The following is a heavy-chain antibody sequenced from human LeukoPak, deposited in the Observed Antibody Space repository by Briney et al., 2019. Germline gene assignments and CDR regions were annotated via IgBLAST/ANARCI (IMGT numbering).Heavy chain of an antibody. V-gene: IGHV3-9*01. CDR2: ISWNSGSI. J-gene: IGHJ4*02. D-gene: IGHD3-10*01. CDR1: GFTFDDYA. CDR3: AKDPPVLLWFGESDY. Sequence: GGSLRLSCAASGFTFDDYAMHWVRQAPGKGLEWVSGISWNSGSIGYADSVKGRFTISRDNAKNSLYLQMNSLRAEDTAVYYCAKDPPVLLWFGESDYWGQGTLVTVSS.